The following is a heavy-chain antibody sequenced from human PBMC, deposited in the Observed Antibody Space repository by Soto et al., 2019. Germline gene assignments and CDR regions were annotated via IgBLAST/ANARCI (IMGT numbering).Heavy chain of an antibody. Sequence: SETLSLPCAVSGCSIRNYYWSWIRQTAGKGLEWIGRISSSGSTNYNPSLKGRVTMSIDTSEKQFSLNLRSVTAADTAVYYCARDATILTRAMDVWGQGTTVTVSS. D-gene: IGHD3-3*01. CDR3: ARDATILTRAMDV. CDR1: GCSIRNYY. V-gene: IGHV4-4*07. CDR2: ISSSGST. J-gene: IGHJ6*02.